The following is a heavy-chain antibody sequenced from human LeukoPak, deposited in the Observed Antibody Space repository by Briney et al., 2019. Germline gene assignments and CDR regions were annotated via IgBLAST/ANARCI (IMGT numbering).Heavy chain of an antibody. Sequence: GESLRLSCAASKFTFSSYAMHWVRRAPGKGLEWVAFISLDGTTIYYADSVKGRFTISRDNSKNTMYLQMRSLRLDDTATYYCARDIHGDRYFDSWGQGTLVTVSS. CDR3: ARDIHGDRYFDS. D-gene: IGHD4-17*01. V-gene: IGHV3-30*04. CDR1: KFTFSSYA. CDR2: ISLDGTTI. J-gene: IGHJ4*02.